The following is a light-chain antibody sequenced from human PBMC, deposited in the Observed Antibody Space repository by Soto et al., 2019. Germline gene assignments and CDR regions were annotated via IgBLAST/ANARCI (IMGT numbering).Light chain of an antibody. J-gene: IGKJ4*01. V-gene: IGKV3-20*01. CDR1: QSISSYY. Sequence: EIVLTQSPGTLSLSPGERATLSCRASQSISSYYLAWYQQKPGQAPRLLIYTASSRATGITDRFSGSGSGTDFTLTISRLEPEEFAVYYWQQYSSSSPLTFGGGTKVEIK. CDR2: TAS. CDR3: QQYSSSSPLT.